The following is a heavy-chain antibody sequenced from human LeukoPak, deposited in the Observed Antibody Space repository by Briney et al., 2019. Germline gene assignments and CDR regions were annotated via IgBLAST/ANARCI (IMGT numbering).Heavy chain of an antibody. V-gene: IGHV3-11*01. Sequence: PGGSLRLSCAASGFTFSDYYMSWIRQAPGKGLEWVSYISSSGSTIYYADSVKGRFTISRDNAKNSLYLQMNSLRAEDTAVYYCAKDGYYDSSGPDSDAFDIWGQGTMVTVSS. J-gene: IGHJ3*02. CDR3: AKDGYYDSSGPDSDAFDI. D-gene: IGHD3-22*01. CDR2: ISSSGSTI. CDR1: GFTFSDYY.